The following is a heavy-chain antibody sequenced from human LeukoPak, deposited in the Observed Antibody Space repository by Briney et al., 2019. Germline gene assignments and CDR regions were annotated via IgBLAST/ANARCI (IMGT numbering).Heavy chain of an antibody. J-gene: IGHJ4*02. V-gene: IGHV3-21*01. CDR3: ARDRDFDS. CDR1: GFTFSSYS. D-gene: IGHD3-10*01. Sequence: GGSLRLSCAAPGFTFSSYSMSWVRQAPGKGLEWVSSISTSSSYIYYADSVKGRFTISRDNAKNSLYLQMNSLRGEDTAVYYCARDRDFDSWGQGTLVTVSS. CDR2: ISTSSSYI.